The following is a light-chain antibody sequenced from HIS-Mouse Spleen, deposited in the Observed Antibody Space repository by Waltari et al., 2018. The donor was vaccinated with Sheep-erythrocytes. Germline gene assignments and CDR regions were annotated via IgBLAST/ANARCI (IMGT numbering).Light chain of an antibody. Sequence: QSVLTQPPSASGTPGQRVTIPCSGSSSNLGSNPVNWYQQLPGTAPKLLIYSNNQLPSGVPDRFSGSKSGTSASLAISGLQSEDEADYYCAAWDDSLNGPVFGGGTKLTVL. V-gene: IGLV1-44*01. CDR1: SSNLGSNP. CDR3: AAWDDSLNGPV. J-gene: IGLJ3*02. CDR2: SNN.